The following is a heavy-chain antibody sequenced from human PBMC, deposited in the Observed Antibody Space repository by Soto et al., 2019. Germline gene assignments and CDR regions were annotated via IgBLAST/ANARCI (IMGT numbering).Heavy chain of an antibody. V-gene: IGHV4-59*08. CDR3: ARGGGSYSSGWYYDS. Sequence: QVQLQESGPGLVKPSETMSLTCTVAGVSISNSNTYWNWVRQPPGKGLEWIGFVYYRGSTKYNPSLESRVTISVDASRNQRSLELPSVTATDTAVYYGARGGGSYSSGWYYDSWGQGTLVTVSS. CDR2: VYYRGST. CDR1: GVSISNSNTY. D-gene: IGHD6-19*01. J-gene: IGHJ4*02.